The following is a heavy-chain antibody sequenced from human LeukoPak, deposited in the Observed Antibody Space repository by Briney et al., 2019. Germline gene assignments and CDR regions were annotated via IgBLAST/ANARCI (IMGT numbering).Heavy chain of an antibody. CDR1: GYSISSGYY. CDR2: IYHSGST. CDR3: ARDRAHDMITFGGVISPPDAFDI. J-gene: IGHJ3*02. Sequence: SETLSLTCAVSGYSISSGYYWGWIRQPPGKGLGWIGSIYHSGSTYYNPSLKSRVTISVDTSKNQFSLKLSSVTAADTAVYYCARDRAHDMITFGGVISPPDAFDIWGQGTMVTVSS. D-gene: IGHD3-16*02. V-gene: IGHV4-38-2*02.